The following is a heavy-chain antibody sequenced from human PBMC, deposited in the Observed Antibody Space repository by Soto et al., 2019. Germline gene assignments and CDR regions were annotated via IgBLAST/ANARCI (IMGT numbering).Heavy chain of an antibody. CDR3: AKVEMGWFAH. J-gene: IGHJ5*02. V-gene: IGHV3-23*01. Sequence: PGGSLRLSSAGSGFSFFSYAMSWVRQAPGKGLEWVSTISGCGGHTYYADSVKGRFVVSRDNDKNTLYLHMNSLTGEDTAIYFCAKVEMGWFAHWGQGTQVTVSS. CDR2: ISGCGGHT. CDR1: GFSFFSYA. D-gene: IGHD2-8*01.